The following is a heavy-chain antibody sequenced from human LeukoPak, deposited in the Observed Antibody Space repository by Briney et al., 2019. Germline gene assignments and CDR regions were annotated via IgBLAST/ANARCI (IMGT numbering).Heavy chain of an antibody. J-gene: IGHJ6*02. Sequence: ASVKVSCKASGYTFTSYGISWVRQAPGRGLEWMGWISAYNGNTNYAQKLQGRVTMTTDTSTSTAYMELRSLRSDDTAVYYCARTGTTGYYYYGMDVWGQGTTVTVSS. CDR1: GYTFTSYG. D-gene: IGHD1-1*01. CDR2: ISAYNGNT. V-gene: IGHV1-18*01. CDR3: ARTGTTGYYYYGMDV.